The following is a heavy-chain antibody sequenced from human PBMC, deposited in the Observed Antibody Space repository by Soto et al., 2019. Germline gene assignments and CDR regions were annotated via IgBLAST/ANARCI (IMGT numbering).Heavy chain of an antibody. CDR2: VTHILSMS. Sequence: QVQLVQSGAEVKRPGSSVKVSCKASGDTFSFYSINWVRQAPGLGLEWMGRVTHILSMSNYAQRFQGRVTMIAEKSTSTAYMELSGLRSEDTAMYDFATSYVSGYRAFDYWGQCALVTVSS. D-gene: IGHD3-10*01. CDR1: GDTFSFYS. J-gene: IGHJ4*02. CDR3: ATSYVSGYRAFDY. V-gene: IGHV1-69*04.